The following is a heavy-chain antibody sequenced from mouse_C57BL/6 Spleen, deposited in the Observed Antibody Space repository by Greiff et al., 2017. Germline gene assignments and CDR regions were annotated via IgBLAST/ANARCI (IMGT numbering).Heavy chain of an antibody. Sequence: EVQLVESEGGLVQPGSSMKLSCTASGFTFSDYYMAWVRQVPEKGLEWVAKINYDGSSTYYRDSLKSRFIISRDNAKNILSLQMSSLKSEDTATYYCARAGGSLLPWYFDVWGTGTTVTVSS. V-gene: IGHV5-16*01. D-gene: IGHD1-2*01. CDR3: ARAGGSLLPWYFDV. CDR1: GFTFSDYY. CDR2: INYDGSST. J-gene: IGHJ1*03.